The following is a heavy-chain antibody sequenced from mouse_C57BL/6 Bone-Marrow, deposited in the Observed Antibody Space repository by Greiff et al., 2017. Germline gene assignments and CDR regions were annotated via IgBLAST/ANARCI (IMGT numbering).Heavy chain of an antibody. CDR2: IYPGDGDT. Sequence: VQLQQSGPELVKPGASVKISCKASGYAFSSSWMNWVKQRPGKGLEWIGRIYPGDGDTNYNGKFKGKATLTADKSSSTAYMQLSSLTSEDSAVYFCARGLLYWYVDVWGTGTTVTVSS. V-gene: IGHV1-82*01. J-gene: IGHJ1*03. CDR1: GYAFSSSW. CDR3: ARGLLYWYVDV.